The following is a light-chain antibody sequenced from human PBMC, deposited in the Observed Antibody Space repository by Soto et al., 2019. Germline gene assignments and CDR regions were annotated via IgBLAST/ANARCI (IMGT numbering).Light chain of an antibody. V-gene: IGKV3-20*01. CDR1: QSVSSTY. CDR2: GAS. CDR3: QQCGSSPPT. Sequence: EVVLTQSPGTLSLSPGESTTLSCWASQSVSSTYLAWYQQKTGQPPRLLIYGASSRAAGIPDRFSGRGSGTYFTLTITRLEPEDFAVYYCQQCGSSPPTFGQGTKVEIK. J-gene: IGKJ1*01.